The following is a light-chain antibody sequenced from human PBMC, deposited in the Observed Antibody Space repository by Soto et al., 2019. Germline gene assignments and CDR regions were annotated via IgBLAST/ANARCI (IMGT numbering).Light chain of an antibody. CDR1: SSDVGDYNY. CDR2: EVS. V-gene: IGLV2-14*01. J-gene: IGLJ1*01. CDR3: SSYRSDTTYV. Sequence: QSALTQPASVSGSPGQSITISCTGTSSDVGDYNYVSWSQHHPGKAPKLMIHEVSDRPSGISNRFSGSKSGNTASLTISGPQAEDEADYYCSSYRSDTTYVFGTGTKVTVL.